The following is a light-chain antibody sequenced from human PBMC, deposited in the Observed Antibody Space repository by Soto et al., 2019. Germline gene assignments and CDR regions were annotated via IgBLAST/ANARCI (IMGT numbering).Light chain of an antibody. V-gene: IGLV2-14*03. CDR3: SSYAGSNVV. CDR1: SSDIGRYDY. CDR2: RVI. Sequence: QSALTQPASVSGSPGQSITISCTGTSSDIGRYDYVSWYQQFPGKAPKLMIYRVINRPSGVSDRFSGSKSGNTASLTVSGLQAEDEADYYCSSYAGSNVVFGGGTKLTVL. J-gene: IGLJ2*01.